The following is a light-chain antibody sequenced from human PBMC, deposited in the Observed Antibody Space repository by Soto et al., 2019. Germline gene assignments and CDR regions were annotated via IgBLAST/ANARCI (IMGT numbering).Light chain of an antibody. Sequence: QSALTQPASVSGSPGQSITISCTGTSSDVGRYNFVSWYQHHPGKAPKLMIYDVNNRPSGVSNRFSGSKSGNTASLTISGLQAEDEADYYCSSYASSRDVLFGGGTQVTVL. J-gene: IGLJ2*01. CDR1: SSDVGRYNF. CDR3: SSYASSRDVL. V-gene: IGLV2-14*03. CDR2: DVN.